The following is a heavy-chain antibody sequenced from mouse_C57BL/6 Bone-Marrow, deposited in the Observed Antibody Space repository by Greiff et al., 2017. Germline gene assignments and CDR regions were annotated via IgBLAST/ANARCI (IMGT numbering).Heavy chain of an antibody. CDR3: ARRNYGYFDV. CDR1: GFTFTDYY. CDR2: ISNKANGYTT. J-gene: IGHJ1*03. V-gene: IGHV7-3*01. Sequence: EVQVVESGGGLVQPGGSLSLSCAASGFTFTDYYMSWVRQPPGKALEWLGFISNKANGYTTEYSASVKGRFTISRDNSQSILYLQMNALRAEASATYYCARRNYGYFDVWGTGTTVTVSS.